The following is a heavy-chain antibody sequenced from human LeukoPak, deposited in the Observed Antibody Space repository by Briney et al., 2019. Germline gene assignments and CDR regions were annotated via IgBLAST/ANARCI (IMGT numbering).Heavy chain of an antibody. J-gene: IGHJ4*02. CDR2: ISSSSSTI. CDR1: GFTFSSYS. CDR3: ARVYYDFWSD. V-gene: IGHV3-48*04. Sequence: GGSLRLVCAASGFTFSSYSMNWVRQAPGKGLEWVSYISSSSSTIYYADSVKGRFTISRDNAKNSLYLQMNSLRAEDTAVYYCARVYYDFWSDWGQGTLVTVSS. D-gene: IGHD3-3*01.